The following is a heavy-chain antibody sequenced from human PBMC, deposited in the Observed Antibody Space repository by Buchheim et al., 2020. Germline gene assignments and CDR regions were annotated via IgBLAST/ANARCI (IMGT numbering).Heavy chain of an antibody. V-gene: IGHV3-23*01. Sequence: EVQLLESGGGLVQPGGSLRLSCAASGFTFSSYAMSWVRQAPGKGLEWVSAISGSGASTYYADSVKGRFTISRDNSKNTLYLQMNSLRAEDTAVYYCSKLISDSSGYSSPYYGMDVWGQGTT. J-gene: IGHJ6*02. D-gene: IGHD3-22*01. CDR1: GFTFSSYA. CDR3: SKLISDSSGYSSPYYGMDV. CDR2: ISGSGAST.